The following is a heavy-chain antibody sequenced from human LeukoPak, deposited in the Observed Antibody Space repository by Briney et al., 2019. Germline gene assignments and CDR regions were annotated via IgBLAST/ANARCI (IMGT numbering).Heavy chain of an antibody. J-gene: IGHJ4*02. D-gene: IGHD3-22*01. CDR1: GGSISSYY. CDR3: AGRNRYDSSGLDY. V-gene: IGHV4-59*08. CDR2: IYYSGNT. Sequence: PSETLSLTCTVSGGSISSYYWSWIRQPPGKGLEYIEYIYYSGNTNSNPSLNSRVTISVDTSKNQFSLKLSSVTAADTAVYYCAGRNRYDSSGLDYWGQGTLVTVSS.